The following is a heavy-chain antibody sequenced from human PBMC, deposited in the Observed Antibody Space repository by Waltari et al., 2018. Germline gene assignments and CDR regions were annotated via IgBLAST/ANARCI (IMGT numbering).Heavy chain of an antibody. V-gene: IGHV3-30*04. Sequence: AASEPIFSGYAMNWVRQAPGKGLEWGADIVYDGRSKNYAESVKGRFTISRDNSNLYLQMNSLRTEDTAVYYCARGRAYDFWSCYSAEPDAFDMWGQGTMVIVSS. CDR3: ARGRAYDFWSCYSAEPDAFDM. CDR1: EPIFSGYA. CDR2: IVYDGRSK. J-gene: IGHJ3*02. D-gene: IGHD3-3*01.